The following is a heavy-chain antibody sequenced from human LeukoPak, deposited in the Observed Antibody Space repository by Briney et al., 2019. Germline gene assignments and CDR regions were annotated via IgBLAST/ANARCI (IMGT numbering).Heavy chain of an antibody. CDR2: ISSSSSTI. J-gene: IGHJ4*02. CDR1: GFTFSSYS. D-gene: IGHD4-23*01. CDR3: ARDEPDYGGNSEATGIDY. V-gene: IGHV3-48*01. Sequence: GGSLRLSCAASGFTFSSYSMNWVRQAPGKGLEWVSYISSSSSTIYYADSVKGRFTISRDNAKNSLYLQTNSLRAEDTAVYYCARDEPDYGGNSEATGIDYWGQGTLVTVSS.